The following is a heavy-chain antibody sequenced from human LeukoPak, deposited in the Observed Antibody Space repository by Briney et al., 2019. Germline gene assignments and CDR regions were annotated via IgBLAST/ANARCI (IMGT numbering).Heavy chain of an antibody. CDR2: ISSSGDRT. V-gene: IGHV3-23*01. CDR3: TKHRTGYSHHY. CDR1: GFTFSNYA. Sequence: GGSLRLSCVASGFTFSNYAMSWVRQVPGEGLHWVSAISSSGDRTYDADSVKGRFTISRDNSKNTLYLQMNSLRAEDTAMYYCTKHRTGYSHHYWGQGTLVTVSS. D-gene: IGHD5-18*01. J-gene: IGHJ4*02.